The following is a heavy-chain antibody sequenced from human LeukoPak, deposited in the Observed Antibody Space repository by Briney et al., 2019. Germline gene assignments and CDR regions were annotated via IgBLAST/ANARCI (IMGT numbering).Heavy chain of an antibody. CDR1: GGSISSYY. Sequence: SETLSLTCTVSGGSISSYYWSWIRQPPGKGLEWIGYIYYSGSTNYNPSLKSRVTISVDTSKNQFSLKLSSVTAADTAVYYCARGLLDGYTHPPAFDIWGQGTMVTVSS. D-gene: IGHD5-24*01. J-gene: IGHJ3*02. CDR2: IYYSGST. V-gene: IGHV4-59*01. CDR3: ARGLLDGYTHPPAFDI.